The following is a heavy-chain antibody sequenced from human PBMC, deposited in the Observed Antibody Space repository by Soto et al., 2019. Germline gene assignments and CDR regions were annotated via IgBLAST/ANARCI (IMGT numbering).Heavy chain of an antibody. Sequence: QGHLVQSEAEVKKSGASVKVSCKASGYTFTRYGISWVRQAPGQGLEWMGWISGYNGDTNYAQKFQGRVSMTIDTSTTTAYMELRSLTSDDTAVYYCAKNGQPPYYYYGLDVWGQGTKATVSS. J-gene: IGHJ6*02. CDR1: GYTFTRYG. D-gene: IGHD2-8*01. CDR3: AKNGQPPYYYYGLDV. V-gene: IGHV1-18*01. CDR2: ISGYNGDT.